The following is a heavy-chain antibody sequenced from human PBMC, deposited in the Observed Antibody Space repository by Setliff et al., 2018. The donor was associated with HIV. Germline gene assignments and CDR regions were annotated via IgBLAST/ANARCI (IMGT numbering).Heavy chain of an antibody. D-gene: IGHD1-26*01. V-gene: IGHV1-46*01. J-gene: IGHJ4*02. CDR1: GYTFTSYY. CDR3: ARFRKFQLVGALDY. Sequence: ASVKVSCKASGYTFTSYYMHWVRQAPGQGLEWMGIMNPSGGNTGYAQKFQGRVTMTRNTSISTAYMELSSLRSEDTAVYYCARFRKFQLVGALDYWGQGTLVTVSS. CDR2: MNPSGGNT.